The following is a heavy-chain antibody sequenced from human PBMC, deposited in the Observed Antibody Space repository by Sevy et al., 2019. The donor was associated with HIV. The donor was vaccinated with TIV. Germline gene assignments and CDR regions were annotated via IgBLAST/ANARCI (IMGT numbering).Heavy chain of an antibody. V-gene: IGHV1-8*03. CDR2: MNPNSGNT. CDR1: GYTFTSRD. Sequence: ASVKVSCKASGYTFTSRDINWVRQATGQGLEWMGWMNPNSGNTGYAQKFQNRVTITRNTSIRTAYMELGSLGPEDTAVYYCARDSDYGGNGAYDIWGQGTMVTVSS. J-gene: IGHJ3*02. D-gene: IGHD4-17*01. CDR3: ARDSDYGGNGAYDI.